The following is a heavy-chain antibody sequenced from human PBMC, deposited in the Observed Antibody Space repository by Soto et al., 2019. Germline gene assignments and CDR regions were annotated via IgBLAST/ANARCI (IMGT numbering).Heavy chain of an antibody. D-gene: IGHD2-15*01. Sequence: SETLSLTCTVSGGSISSGDYYWSWIRQPPGKGLEWIGYIYYSGSTYYNPSLKSRVTISVDTSKNQFSLKLSSVTAADTAVYYCARVFAATWYYFDYWGQGTLVTVSS. J-gene: IGHJ4*02. CDR2: IYYSGST. V-gene: IGHV4-30-4*01. CDR3: ARVFAATWYYFDY. CDR1: GGSISSGDYY.